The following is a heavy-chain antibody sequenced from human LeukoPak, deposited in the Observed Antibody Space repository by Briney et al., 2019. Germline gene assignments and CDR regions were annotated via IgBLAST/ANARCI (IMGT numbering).Heavy chain of an antibody. CDR2: ITAGGGST. Sequence: QPGGSLRLSCAASGFTFSIYAMSWVRQAPGKGLEWVSSITAGGGSTYYVDSVKGRFTISRDNSKNTLYLQMNSLSAEDTALYYCAKLYGDYKHAFHIWGQGTMVTVSS. CDR1: GFTFSIYA. CDR3: AKLYGDYKHAFHI. V-gene: IGHV3-23*01. D-gene: IGHD4-17*01. J-gene: IGHJ3*02.